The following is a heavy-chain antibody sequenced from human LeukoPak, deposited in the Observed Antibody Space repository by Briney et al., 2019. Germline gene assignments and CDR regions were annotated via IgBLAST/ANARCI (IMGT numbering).Heavy chain of an antibody. CDR2: IYPGDSDT. J-gene: IGHJ6*03. V-gene: IGHV5-51*01. CDR1: GYSFTSYW. Sequence: GESLKISCKGSGYSFTSYWIGWVRQMPGKGLEWTGIIYPGDSDTRYSPSLRGQVTISADKSISTAYLQWSSLKASDTAMYYCARRAPDYYYYYMDVWGKGTTVTVSS. CDR3: ARRAPDYYYYYMDV.